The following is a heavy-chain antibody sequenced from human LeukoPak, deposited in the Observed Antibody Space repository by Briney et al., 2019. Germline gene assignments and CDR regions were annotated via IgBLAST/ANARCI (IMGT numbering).Heavy chain of an antibody. CDR1: GFTFSSYA. J-gene: IGHJ6*02. CDR3: AKVPYSDYGSGRPPFMDV. D-gene: IGHD3-10*01. CDR2: LSNTGIAT. V-gene: IGHV3-23*01. Sequence: LGGSLRLSCAASGFTFSSYAMSWVRQAPGKGLKWVSTLSNTGIATYYADSVKGRFTISRDNYENTLSLQMNYLRAEDTATYYCAKVPYSDYGSGRPPFMDVWGQGTTVAVSS.